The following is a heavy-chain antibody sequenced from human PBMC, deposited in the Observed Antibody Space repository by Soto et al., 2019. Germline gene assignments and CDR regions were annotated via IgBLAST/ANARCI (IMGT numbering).Heavy chain of an antibody. D-gene: IGHD3-10*01. CDR2: ISYDGSNK. CDR1: GFTFSSYA. Sequence: VQLVESGGGVVQPGRSLRLSCAASGFTFSSYAMHWVRQAPGKGLEWVAVISYDGSNKYYADSVKGRFTISRDNSKNTLYLQMNSLRAEDTAVYYCARDHEDGEGGWNGMDVWGQGTTVTVSS. CDR3: ARDHEDGEGGWNGMDV. J-gene: IGHJ6*02. V-gene: IGHV3-30-3*01.